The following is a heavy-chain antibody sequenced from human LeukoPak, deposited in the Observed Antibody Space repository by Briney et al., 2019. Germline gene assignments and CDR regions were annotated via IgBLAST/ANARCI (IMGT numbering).Heavy chain of an antibody. D-gene: IGHD2-15*01. CDR3: ARGLGYCSGGSCNDY. J-gene: IGHJ4*02. V-gene: IGHV1-2*02. CDR1: GYTFTGYY. Sequence: GASVKVSCKASGYTFTGYYIHWVRQAPGQGLEWMGWINPNSGGTNYAQKFQGRVTMTRDTSISTAYMELSSLRSDDTAVYYCARGLGYCSGGSCNDYWSQGTLVTVSS. CDR2: INPNSGGT.